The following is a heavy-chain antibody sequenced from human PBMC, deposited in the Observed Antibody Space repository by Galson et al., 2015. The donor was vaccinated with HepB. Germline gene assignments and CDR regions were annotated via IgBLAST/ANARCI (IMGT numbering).Heavy chain of an antibody. D-gene: IGHD3-22*01. Sequence: SVKVSGKASGYTFTSYGSSWVRQAPGQGLEWMGWISAYNGNTNYAQKLQGRVTMTTDTSTSTAYMELRSLRSDDTAVYYCARDDGVVVVTRPLDWGQGTLVTVSS. V-gene: IGHV1-18*01. CDR2: ISAYNGNT. CDR3: ARDDGVVVVTRPLD. CDR1: GYTFTSYG. J-gene: IGHJ4*02.